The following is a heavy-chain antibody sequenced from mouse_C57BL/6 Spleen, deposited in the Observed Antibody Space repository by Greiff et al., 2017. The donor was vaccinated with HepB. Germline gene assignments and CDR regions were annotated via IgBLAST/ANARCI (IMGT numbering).Heavy chain of an antibody. CDR1: GYTFTSYW. CDR2: IYPGSGST. CDR3: ARERGGNAMDY. Sequence: VQLQQSGAELVKPGASVKMSCKASGYTFTSYWITWVKQRPGQGLEWIGDIYPGSGSTNYNEKFKSKATLTVDTSSSTAYMQLSSLTSEDSAVYYCARERGGNAMDYWGQGTSVTVSS. V-gene: IGHV1-55*01. J-gene: IGHJ4*01.